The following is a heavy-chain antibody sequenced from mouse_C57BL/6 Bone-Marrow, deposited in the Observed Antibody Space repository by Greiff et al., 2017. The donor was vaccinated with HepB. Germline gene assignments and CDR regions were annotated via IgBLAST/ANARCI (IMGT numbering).Heavy chain of an antibody. D-gene: IGHD3-2*02. CDR2: ISDGGSYT. CDR1: GFTFSSYA. V-gene: IGHV5-4*01. J-gene: IGHJ4*01. Sequence: EVMLVESGGGLVKPGGSLKLSCAASGFTFSSYAMSWVRQTPEKRLEWVATISDGGSYTYYPDNVKGRFTISRDNAKNNLYLQMSHLKSEDTAMYYCARDSRQLRSRAMDYWGQGTSVTVSS. CDR3: ARDSRQLRSRAMDY.